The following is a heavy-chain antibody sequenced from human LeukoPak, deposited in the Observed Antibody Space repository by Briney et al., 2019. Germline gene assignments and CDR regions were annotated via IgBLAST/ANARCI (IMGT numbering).Heavy chain of an antibody. V-gene: IGHV4-59*01. CDR2: MYYSGST. CDR3: ARVTRYYDSSGYYSHFDY. Sequence: PSETLSLTCTVPGGSISSYYCSWIRQPPGKGLEWIGYMYYSGSTNYNPSLKSRVTISVDTSKNQFSLKLSSVTAADTAVYYCARVTRYYDSSGYYSHFDYWGQGTMVTVSS. D-gene: IGHD3-22*01. J-gene: IGHJ4*02. CDR1: GGSISSYY.